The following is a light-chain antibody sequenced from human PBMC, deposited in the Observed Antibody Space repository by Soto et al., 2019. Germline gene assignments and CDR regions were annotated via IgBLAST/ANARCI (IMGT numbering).Light chain of an antibody. CDR1: SSNIGARYN. CDR2: GNS. J-gene: IGLJ2*01. Sequence: QSVLTQPPSVSGAPGQRVTISCTGSSSNIGARYNVHWYQQLPGTAPKLLIYGNSNRPSGVPDRFSGSKSGPSASLAITGLQAEDEAYYYCQSYDDSLSAWVFGGGTKLTVL. V-gene: IGLV1-40*01. CDR3: QSYDDSLSAWV.